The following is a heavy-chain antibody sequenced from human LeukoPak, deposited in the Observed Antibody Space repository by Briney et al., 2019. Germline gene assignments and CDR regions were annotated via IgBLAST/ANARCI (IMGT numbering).Heavy chain of an antibody. J-gene: IGHJ6*03. D-gene: IGHD2-2*01. CDR3: ATRIAVPAASDYYYYMDV. Sequence: SVKVSCKASGGTFSSYAISWVRQAPGQGLEWMRGIIPIFGTANYAQKFQGRVTITTDESTSTAYMELSSLRSEDTAVYYCATRIAVPAASDYYYYMDVWGKGTTVTVSS. CDR1: GGTFSSYA. V-gene: IGHV1-69*05. CDR2: IIPIFGTA.